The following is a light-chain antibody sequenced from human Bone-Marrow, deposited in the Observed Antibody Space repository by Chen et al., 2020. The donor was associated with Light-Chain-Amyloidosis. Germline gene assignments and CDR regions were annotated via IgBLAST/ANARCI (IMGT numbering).Light chain of an antibody. V-gene: IGKV3-20*01. Sequence: EIVLTQSPGTLSLSPGEGANRSRRASQTINSNYLTLYQQKFGQAPRLLIYGSSSRATGIPDRFTGSGSGTDFTLTINRLEPEDFAMYYCQQYGTSPLTFGGGTKVEIK. CDR3: QQYGTSPLT. J-gene: IGKJ4*01. CDR2: GSS. CDR1: QTINSNY.